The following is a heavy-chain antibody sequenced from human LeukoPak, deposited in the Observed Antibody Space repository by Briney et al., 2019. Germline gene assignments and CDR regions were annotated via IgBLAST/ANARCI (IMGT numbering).Heavy chain of an antibody. J-gene: IGHJ5*02. CDR3: ARQVAGSYSAVSWFDP. V-gene: IGHV6-1*01. Sequence: SQNLSLNCAISGDSVSSNSAAWNWIRQSPSRGLEWLGRTYYRSKWYNDYAVSVKSRITINPDTSKNQFSLQLNSVTPEDTAVYYCARQVAGSYSAVSWFDPWGQGTPVTVSS. CDR2: TYYRSKWYN. D-gene: IGHD1-26*01. CDR1: GDSVSSNSAA.